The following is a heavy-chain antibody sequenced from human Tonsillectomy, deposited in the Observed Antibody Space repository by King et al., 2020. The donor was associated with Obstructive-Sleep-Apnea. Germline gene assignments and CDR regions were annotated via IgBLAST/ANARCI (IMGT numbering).Heavy chain of an antibody. CDR3: ARAPPGANWTTTNWYFDL. CDR1: GYTFISYD. Sequence: QLVQSGAEVKKPGASVKVSCKASGYTFISYDINWVRQATGQGLEWMGWMNPKSANTGYAQKFQGRVTMTRNTSISTAYMELSNLRSEDTAVYYCARAPPGANWTTTNWYFDLWGRGTLVTVSS. D-gene: IGHD1-20*01. V-gene: IGHV1-8*01. CDR2: MNPKSANT. J-gene: IGHJ2*01.